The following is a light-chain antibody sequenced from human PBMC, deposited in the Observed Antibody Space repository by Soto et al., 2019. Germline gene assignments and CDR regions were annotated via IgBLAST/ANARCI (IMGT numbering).Light chain of an antibody. CDR3: QQYDSTVWT. Sequence: EIVLTQSPGTLSLSPGETATLSCRASQTVDSRYLAWYQQKRGQAPTLLIYATSSRATGVPDRFSGGGSGPDFTLTIRRLEPEDFAVYYCQQYDSTVWTFGQGTKV. CDR1: QTVDSRY. V-gene: IGKV3-20*01. CDR2: ATS. J-gene: IGKJ1*01.